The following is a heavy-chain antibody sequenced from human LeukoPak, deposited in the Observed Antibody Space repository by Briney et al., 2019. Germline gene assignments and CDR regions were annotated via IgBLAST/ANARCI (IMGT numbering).Heavy chain of an antibody. J-gene: IGHJ4*02. CDR3: AKSEWSQKYHFDY. CDR1: GFTFSDYY. D-gene: IGHD2-2*01. CDR2: ISSSSKTI. Sequence: GGSLRLSCVVSGFTFSDYYMSWIRQAPGQGLEWVSYISSSSKTIYYADSVKGRFTISRDNSKNTLYLQMNNLRAEDTAVYFCAKSEWSQKYHFDYRGQGTLVTVSS. V-gene: IGHV3-11*01.